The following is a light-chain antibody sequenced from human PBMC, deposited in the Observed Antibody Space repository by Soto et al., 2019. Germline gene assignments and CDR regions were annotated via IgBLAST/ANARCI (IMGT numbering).Light chain of an antibody. J-gene: IGKJ4*01. CDR1: QSVSSSY. CDR2: GAS. CDR3: QHYRTS. V-gene: IGKV3-20*01. Sequence: EIVLTQSPGTLSLSPGERVTLSCRASQSVSSSYLAWYQQKPGQAPRLLIYGASSGATGIPDRFSGSGSGTDFTLTITRLEPEDFAVYYCQHYRTSFGGGTKVEIK.